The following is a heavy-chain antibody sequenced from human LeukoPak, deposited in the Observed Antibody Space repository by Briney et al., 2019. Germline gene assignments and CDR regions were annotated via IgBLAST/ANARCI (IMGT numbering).Heavy chain of an antibody. V-gene: IGHV3-48*03. Sequence: GGSLRLSCAASGFTFKTFEMDWVRQAPGRGLEWVSYVSSGSSTIYYADSVKGRFTISRDNAKNSLYLQMDSLRAEDTAVYYCARHPNLNDYGVSSPSYWGQGTLVTVSS. D-gene: IGHD4/OR15-4a*01. CDR3: ARHPNLNDYGVSSPSY. J-gene: IGHJ4*02. CDR2: VSSGSSTI. CDR1: GFTFKTFE.